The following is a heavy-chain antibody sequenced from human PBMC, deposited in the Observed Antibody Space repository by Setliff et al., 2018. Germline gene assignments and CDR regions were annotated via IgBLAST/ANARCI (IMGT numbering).Heavy chain of an antibody. D-gene: IGHD6-19*01. CDR2: IYTSGNT. J-gene: IGHJ5*02. Sequence: KPSETLSLTCTVSGGSISSGSYYWGWIRQPAGKGLEWIGHIYTSGNTDYSPSLKSRVTISVDTSKNQFSLKLSSVTAADTAVYYCARNRLLIAVDQGFDPWGQGTLVTVSS. V-gene: IGHV4-61*09. CDR3: ARNRLLIAVDQGFDP. CDR1: GGSISSGSYY.